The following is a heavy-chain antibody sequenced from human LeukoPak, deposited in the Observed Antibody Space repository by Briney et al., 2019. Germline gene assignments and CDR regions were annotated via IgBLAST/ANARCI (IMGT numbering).Heavy chain of an antibody. D-gene: IGHD3-9*01. CDR2: IKEDGSEK. Sequence: GSLRLSCAASGFTFSSDGMTWVRQAPGKGLEWVANIKEDGSEKNYVDSVKGRFNISRDNAKNSLFLQMNSLRAEDTAVYYCARGLTIGDYGGQGTLVIVSS. CDR3: ARGLTIGDY. CDR1: GFTFSSDG. V-gene: IGHV3-7*03. J-gene: IGHJ4*02.